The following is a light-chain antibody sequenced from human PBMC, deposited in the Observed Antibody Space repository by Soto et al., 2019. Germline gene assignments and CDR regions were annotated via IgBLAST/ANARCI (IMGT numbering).Light chain of an antibody. Sequence: QSVLTQPPSASGTPGQRVTISCSGGSSDIGSHTVNWYQQLPGTAPKLLIYADHQRPSGVPDRFSGSKSGTSASLAISGLQSEDEAHYYCAAWDDSRNWVFGGGTKVTVL. CDR2: ADH. J-gene: IGLJ3*02. V-gene: IGLV1-44*01. CDR1: SSDIGSHT. CDR3: AAWDDSRNWV.